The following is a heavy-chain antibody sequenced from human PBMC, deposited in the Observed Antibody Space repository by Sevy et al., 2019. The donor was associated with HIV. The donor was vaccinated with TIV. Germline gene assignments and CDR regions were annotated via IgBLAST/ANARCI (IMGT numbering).Heavy chain of an antibody. CDR2: ISSSSNYI. Sequence: GGSLRLSCAASGFTFSTYSMNWVRQAPGKGLEWVSSISSSSNYIYYADTLKGRFTISRDNAKNSRYLQMNSLRADDTAVYYCARDWARITMVQGVMAYYHGMDVWGQGTTVTVSS. V-gene: IGHV3-21*01. CDR1: GFTFSTYS. D-gene: IGHD3-10*01. J-gene: IGHJ6*02. CDR3: ARDWARITMVQGVMAYYHGMDV.